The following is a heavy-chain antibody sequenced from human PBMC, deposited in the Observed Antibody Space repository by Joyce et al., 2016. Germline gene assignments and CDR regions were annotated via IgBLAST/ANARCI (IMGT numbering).Heavy chain of an antibody. CDR2: SFPGDSDT. J-gene: IGHJ5*02. V-gene: IGHV5-51*01. CDR3: ARRGAILGWFDP. CDR1: GYKFISHW. D-gene: IGHD3-16*01. Sequence: EVQLVQSGAAVKKPGESLKISCKGSGYKFISHWIAWVRQKPGKGMEWMGTSFPGDSDTRYSPSSQGHVTISADRYITTAYLQWSSLQASDTAIYYCARRGAILGWFDPWGQGTLVTVSS.